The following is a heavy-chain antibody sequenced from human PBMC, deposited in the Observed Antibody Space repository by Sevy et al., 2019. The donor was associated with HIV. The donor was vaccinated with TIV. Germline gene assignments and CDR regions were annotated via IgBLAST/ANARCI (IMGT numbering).Heavy chain of an antibody. J-gene: IGHJ5*02. D-gene: IGHD6-13*01. Sequence: ASVKVSCKASGYTFTGYYMHWVRQAPGQGLEWMGWSNPNSGGTNYAQKFQGRVTMTRDTSISTAYMELSRLRSDDTAVYYCARNGVRAAAGRVGWFDPWGQRTLVTVSS. CDR3: ARNGVRAAAGRVGWFDP. CDR1: GYTFTGYY. V-gene: IGHV1-2*02. CDR2: SNPNSGGT.